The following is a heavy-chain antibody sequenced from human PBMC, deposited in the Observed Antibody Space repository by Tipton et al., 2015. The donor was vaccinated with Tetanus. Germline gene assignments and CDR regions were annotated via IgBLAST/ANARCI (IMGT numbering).Heavy chain of an antibody. CDR1: GGSFSGYY. D-gene: IGHD6-19*01. CDR3: ASLPKHWLAPRGAP. CDR2: INYSGTT. J-gene: IGHJ5*02. V-gene: IGHV4-34*01. Sequence: TLSLTCAVYGGSFSGYYWNWIRQPPGKGLEWIGEINYSGTTNYNPSLKSRVTISGDTSRNQFSLNLTSVTAADTAVYYCASLPKHWLAPRGAPWGQGTLVTVSS.